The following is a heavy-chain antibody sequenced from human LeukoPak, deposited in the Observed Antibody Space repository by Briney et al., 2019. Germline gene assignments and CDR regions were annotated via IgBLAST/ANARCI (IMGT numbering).Heavy chain of an antibody. D-gene: IGHD1-26*01. J-gene: IGHJ6*03. CDR1: GFTFTAYG. Sequence: ASVKVSCKASGFTFTAYGINWMRQAPGQGLGWMGWISAYNGDTKYAQKVQGRVSMTTDTSTNTAYMEVRSLRADDTAVYYCARLGRYHLFSYMDVWGKGTTVTVSS. CDR2: ISAYNGDT. CDR3: ARLGRYHLFSYMDV. V-gene: IGHV1-18*01.